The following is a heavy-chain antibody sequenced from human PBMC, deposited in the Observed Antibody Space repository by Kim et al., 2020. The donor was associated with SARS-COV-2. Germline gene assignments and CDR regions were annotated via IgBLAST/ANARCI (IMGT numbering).Heavy chain of an antibody. Sequence: SETLSLICVVSGDSISSSSHYWVWIRQPPGKGLEWIGSIYYGGTTYFNPSLVSRASISVDTSQNQFSLKMISVFASDTAVYYCARRGLLGAPVWGKGTTVTISS. CDR1: GDSISSSSHY. D-gene: IGHD6-6*01. V-gene: IGHV4-39*01. CDR2: IYYGGTT. CDR3: ARRGLLGAPV. J-gene: IGHJ6*04.